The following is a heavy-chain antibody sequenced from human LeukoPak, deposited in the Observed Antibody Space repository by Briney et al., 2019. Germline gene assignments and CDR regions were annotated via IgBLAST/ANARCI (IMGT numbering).Heavy chain of an antibody. J-gene: IGHJ4*02. CDR2: ITHSGST. D-gene: IGHD1-26*01. Sequence: SETLSLTCAVYGGSFSGYYWSWIRQPPGKGLEWIGEITHSGSTNYTPSLKSRVTISLDTSKNQFSLRLTSVTAADTAVYYCARNRVVGAPNFDYWGQGTLVTVFS. CDR1: GGSFSGYY. V-gene: IGHV4-34*01. CDR3: ARNRVVGAPNFDY.